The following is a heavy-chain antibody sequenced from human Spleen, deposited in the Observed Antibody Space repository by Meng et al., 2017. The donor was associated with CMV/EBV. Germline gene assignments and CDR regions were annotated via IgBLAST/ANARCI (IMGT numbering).Heavy chain of an antibody. V-gene: IGHV3-21*03. CDR2: LSSKRVYK. CDR3: ARDVTVARGVIVHFPYLFDY. Sequence: FRTFPLPWVRQAPAQVLGCVSSLSSKRVYKSYADSLLGRFTISRDNARSSVFLQMNSLRADDTAVYYCARDVTVARGVIVHFPYLFDYWGQGALVTVSP. CDR1: FRTFP. D-gene: IGHD3-10*01. J-gene: IGHJ4*02.